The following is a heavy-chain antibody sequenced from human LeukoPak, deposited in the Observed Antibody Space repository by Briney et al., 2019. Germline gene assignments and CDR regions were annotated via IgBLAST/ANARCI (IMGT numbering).Heavy chain of an antibody. CDR1: GGSISSRDYY. D-gene: IGHD4-11*01. CDR2: IYYTGST. J-gene: IGHJ4*02. V-gene: IGHV4-30-4*01. Sequence: SETLSLTCTVSGGSISSRDYYWSWVRQPPGKGLEWIGFIYYTGSTYYIPSLKSRATISLDTSKNQFSLSLSSVTAADTAVYFCASGRSSYYNNYGAETDYFDSWGQGALVTVSS. CDR3: ASGRSSYYNNYGAETDYFDS.